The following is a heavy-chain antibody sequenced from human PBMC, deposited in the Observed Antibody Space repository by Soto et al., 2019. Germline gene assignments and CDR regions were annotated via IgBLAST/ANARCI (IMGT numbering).Heavy chain of an antibody. CDR1: GFTFSGSA. CDR3: TRPIGSSLGDGMDV. J-gene: IGHJ6*02. CDR2: IRSKANSYAT. V-gene: IGHV3-73*01. Sequence: EVQLVESGGGLVQPGGSMKLSCADSGFTFSGSAMHWVRQAARKGLESVGRIRSKANSYATAYAASVKGRFTISSDDSKNTAYLQMNSLKTEDTAVYYCTRPIGSSLGDGMDVWGQVTRVTVAS. D-gene: IGHD6-13*01.